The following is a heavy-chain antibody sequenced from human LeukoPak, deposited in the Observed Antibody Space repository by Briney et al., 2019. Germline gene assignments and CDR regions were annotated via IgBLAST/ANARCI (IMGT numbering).Heavy chain of an antibody. CDR1: GFTFSSYW. CDR2: IKEDGSEK. CDR3: ARDGPTYYYYMDV. Sequence: GGSLRLSCAASGFTFSSYWMSWVRQAPGKGLEWVANIKEDGSEKYYVDSVKGRFTISRDNAKNSLYLQMNSLRAEDTAVYYCARDGPTYYYYMDVWGKGTTVTVSS. J-gene: IGHJ6*03. V-gene: IGHV3-7*01.